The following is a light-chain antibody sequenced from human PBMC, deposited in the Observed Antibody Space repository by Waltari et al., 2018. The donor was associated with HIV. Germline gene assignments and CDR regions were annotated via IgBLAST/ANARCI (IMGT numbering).Light chain of an antibody. CDR1: NLRSFF. Sequence: SSELTPDPVVSLALGQTIKIRCQGDNLRSFFAHWYQHRPGQAPVLVVDGGNRRPSGIPDRFSASNSGNTSSLIISNSQAVDEADYFCHSRDTDGDHYVFGGGTRVIV. J-gene: IGLJ1*01. CDR3: HSRDTDGDHYV. CDR2: GGN. V-gene: IGLV3-19*01.